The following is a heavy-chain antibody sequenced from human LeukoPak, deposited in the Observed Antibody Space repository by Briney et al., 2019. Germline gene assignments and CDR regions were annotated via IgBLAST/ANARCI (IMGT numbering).Heavy chain of an antibody. J-gene: IGHJ4*02. Sequence: PSETLSLTCTVSGGSISSYYGSWIRQPPGKGLEWIGYIYYSGSTNYNPSLKSRVTISVDTSKNQFSLKLSSVTAADTAVYYCAREGGSGSYRFFDYWGQGTLVTVSS. CDR1: GGSISSYY. V-gene: IGHV4-59*01. CDR2: IYYSGST. CDR3: AREGGSGSYRFFDY. D-gene: IGHD3-10*01.